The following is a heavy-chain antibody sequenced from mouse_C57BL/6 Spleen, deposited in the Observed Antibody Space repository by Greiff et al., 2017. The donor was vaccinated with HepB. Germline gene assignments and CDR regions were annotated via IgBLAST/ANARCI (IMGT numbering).Heavy chain of an antibody. V-gene: IGHV1-69*01. CDR3: ARGKFITTVVALDY. CDR2: IDPSDSYT. D-gene: IGHD1-1*01. Sequence: VQRVESGAELVMPGASVKLSCKASGYTFTSYWMHWVKQRPGQGLEWIGEIDPSDSYTNYNQKFKGKSTLTVDKSSSTAYMQLSSLTSEDSAVYYCARGKFITTVVALDYWGQGTTLTVSS. J-gene: IGHJ2*01. CDR1: GYTFTSYW.